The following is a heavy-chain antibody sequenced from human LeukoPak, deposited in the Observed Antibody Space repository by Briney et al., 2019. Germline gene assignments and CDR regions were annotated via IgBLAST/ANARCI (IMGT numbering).Heavy chain of an antibody. CDR1: GFTFDDYG. V-gene: IGHV3-20*01. D-gene: IGHD1-26*01. J-gene: IGHJ4*02. CDR3: ARDREGAADY. CDR2: INWNGGSK. Sequence: QAGVSLRLSCAAYGFTFDDYGMSWVRQAPGKGLEWVSGINWNGGSKGYADSVKGRFTISRDNAKNSRYLQMNRLRAEDTALYHCARDREGAADYWGQGTLVTVSS.